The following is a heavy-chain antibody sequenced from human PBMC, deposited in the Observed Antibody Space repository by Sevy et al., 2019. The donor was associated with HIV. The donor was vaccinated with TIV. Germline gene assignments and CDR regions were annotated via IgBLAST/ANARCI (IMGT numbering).Heavy chain of an antibody. D-gene: IGHD6-19*01. CDR1: GFTYNGYG. J-gene: IGHJ4*02. Sequence: GGSLRLSCAASGFTYNGYGMHWVRQAPGKGLEWVAVIWYDGSNKEYADSVKGQFTISRDNSKNTLYLQMNNLRAEDTAVYYCARESIAVAGIGYYFHYWGQGTLVTVSS. CDR3: ARESIAVAGIGYYFHY. V-gene: IGHV3-33*01. CDR2: IWYDGSNK.